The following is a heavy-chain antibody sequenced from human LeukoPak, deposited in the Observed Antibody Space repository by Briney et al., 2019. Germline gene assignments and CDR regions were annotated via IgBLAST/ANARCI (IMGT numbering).Heavy chain of an antibody. CDR3: AGTTTTCCNA. Sequence: GGSLRLSCTASGFTLSGYWMHWVRQAPVKGLVWVSRISSDGSVTNYADSVKGRFTISRDNAKNTLFLQMNSLRVDDTAVYYCAGTTTTCCNAWGQGTLVTVSS. D-gene: IGHD1-1*01. J-gene: IGHJ5*02. CDR2: ISSDGSVT. CDR1: GFTLSGYW. V-gene: IGHV3-74*01.